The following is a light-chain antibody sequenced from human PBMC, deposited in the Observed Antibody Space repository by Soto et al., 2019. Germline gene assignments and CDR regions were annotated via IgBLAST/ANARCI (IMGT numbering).Light chain of an antibody. CDR2: DNN. J-gene: IGLJ7*01. CDR3: GTWDSSLSAAV. Sequence: HSVLTQPPSVSAAPGQKVTISCSGSSSNIGNNYVSWYQQLPGTAPKLLIYDNNKRPSGIPDRFSGSKSGTSATLGITGLQTGDDADYYCGTWDSSLSAAVFGGGTQLTVL. CDR1: SSNIGNNY. V-gene: IGLV1-51*01.